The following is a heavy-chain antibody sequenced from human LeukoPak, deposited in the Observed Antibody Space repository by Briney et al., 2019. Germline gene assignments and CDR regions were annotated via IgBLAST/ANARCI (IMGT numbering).Heavy chain of an antibody. V-gene: IGHV4-38-2*01. CDR1: GYSISSGYY. J-gene: IGHJ4*02. Sequence: SETLSLTCAVSGYSISSGYYWGWIRQPPGKGLEWIGSIDHTGNTNSNPSLKSRVTISADTSKNEFSLKLSSMTAADTAVYYCAAGSSTWYGNRHYDYWGQGTLVTVSS. CDR2: IDHTGNT. D-gene: IGHD6-13*01. CDR3: AAGSSTWYGNRHYDY.